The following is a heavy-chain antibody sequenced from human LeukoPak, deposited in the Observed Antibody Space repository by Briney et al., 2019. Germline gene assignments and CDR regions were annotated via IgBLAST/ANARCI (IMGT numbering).Heavy chain of an antibody. CDR3: ATSRNSARGIDY. CDR2: LNAGNGLT. CDR1: GYTFITYV. V-gene: IGHV1-3*01. D-gene: IGHD2-15*01. J-gene: IGHJ4*02. Sequence: ASVKVSCKASGYTFITYVMHWVRQAPGQRLEWMGWLNAGNGLTKYSQKFQGTVTITRDTSASTAYMELSSLRSEDTAVYYCATSRNSARGIDYWGQGTLVTVST.